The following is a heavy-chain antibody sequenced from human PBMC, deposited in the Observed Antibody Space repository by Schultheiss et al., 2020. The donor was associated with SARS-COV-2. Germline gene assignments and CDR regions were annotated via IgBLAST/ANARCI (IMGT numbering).Heavy chain of an antibody. CDR1: GFTFSSYW. CDR3: ARGRGLWYFDL. J-gene: IGHJ2*01. Sequence: GGSLRLSCAASGFTFSSYWMSWVRQAPGKGLEWVANIKQDGSEKYYVDSVKGRFTISRDNSKNTLYLQMTSLRAEDTAVYYCARGRGLWYFDLWGRGTLVTVSS. CDR2: IKQDGSEK. V-gene: IGHV3-7*01.